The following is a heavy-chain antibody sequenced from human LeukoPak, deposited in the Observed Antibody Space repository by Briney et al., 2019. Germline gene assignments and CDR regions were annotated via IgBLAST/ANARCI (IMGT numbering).Heavy chain of an antibody. V-gene: IGHV4-59*01. CDR1: GGSISSYY. J-gene: IGHJ5*02. CDR2: IYYSGST. D-gene: IGHD3-22*01. Sequence: SETLSLTCTVSGGSISSYYWSWIRQPPGKGLEWIGYIYYSGSTNYNPSLKSRVIISVDTSKNQFSLKLSSVTAADTAVYYCARDYYDSSGPHNWFDPWGQGTLVTVSS. CDR3: ARDYYDSSGPHNWFDP.